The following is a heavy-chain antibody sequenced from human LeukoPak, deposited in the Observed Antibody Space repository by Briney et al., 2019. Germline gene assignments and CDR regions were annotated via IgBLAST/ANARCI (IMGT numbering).Heavy chain of an antibody. Sequence: SETLSLTCTVSGGSISSYYWSWIRQPPGKGLEWIGYIYYSGSTYYNPSLKSRVTISVDTSKNQFSLKLSSVTAADTAVYYCARGDFWSGYYLPYYYGMDVWGQGTTVTVSS. V-gene: IGHV4-59*12. J-gene: IGHJ6*02. CDR3: ARGDFWSGYYLPYYYGMDV. D-gene: IGHD3-3*01. CDR2: IYYSGST. CDR1: GGSISSYY.